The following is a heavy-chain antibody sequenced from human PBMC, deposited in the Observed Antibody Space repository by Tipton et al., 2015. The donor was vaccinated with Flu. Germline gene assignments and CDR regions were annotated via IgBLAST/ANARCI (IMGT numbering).Heavy chain of an antibody. J-gene: IGHJ4*02. CDR3: ARDSGYDASGDLDY. CDR2: ISAYNGNT. CDR1: GYSFTSYG. Sequence: QSGPEVKKPGASVKVSCKASGYSFTSYGITWVRQAPGQGLEWMGWISAYNGNTNFAQKLQGRVTMTTDTSTSTAYMELRSLRSDDTAMFFCARDSGYDASGDLDYWGQGTLVTVSS. V-gene: IGHV1-18*01. D-gene: IGHD5-12*01.